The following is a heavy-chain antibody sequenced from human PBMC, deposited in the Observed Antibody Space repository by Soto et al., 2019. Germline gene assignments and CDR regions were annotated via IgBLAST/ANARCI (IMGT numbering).Heavy chain of an antibody. V-gene: IGHV1-69*13. CDR3: ARDVDTAMAYGMDV. Sequence: GASVKVSCKASGGTFSSYAISWVRQAPGQGLEWMEGIIPIFGTANYAQKFQGRVTITADESTSTAYMELSSLRSEDTAVYYCARDVDTAMAYGMDVWGQGTTVTVSS. J-gene: IGHJ6*02. CDR2: IIPIFGTA. D-gene: IGHD5-18*01. CDR1: GGTFSSYA.